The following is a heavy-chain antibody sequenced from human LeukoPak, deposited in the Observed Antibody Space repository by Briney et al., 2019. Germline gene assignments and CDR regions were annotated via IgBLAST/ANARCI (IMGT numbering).Heavy chain of an antibody. Sequence: SETLSLTCTVSGVSISSYYWSWIRQPPGKGLEWIGYIYYSGSTNYNPSLKSRVTISVDTSKNQFSLKLSSVTAADTAVYYCARDQIRSGAFDYWGQGTLVTVSS. J-gene: IGHJ4*02. CDR3: ARDQIRSGAFDY. CDR2: IYYSGST. CDR1: GVSISSYY. V-gene: IGHV4-59*01.